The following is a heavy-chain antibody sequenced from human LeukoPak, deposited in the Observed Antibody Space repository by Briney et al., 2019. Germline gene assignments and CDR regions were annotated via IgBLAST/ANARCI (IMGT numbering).Heavy chain of an antibody. CDR1: GGSFSNYD. J-gene: IGHJ5*01. V-gene: IGHV4-34*01. D-gene: IGHD3-3*01. CDR3: ARGRSRVTIFGVALNWLDS. CDR2: IHNSGRN. Sequence: SETLSLTCAVYGGSFSNYDWNWIRQPPGKGLEWIGEIHNSGRNNYNPSLKSRITISADTSKKQFSLRLSSVTAADTAVYYCARGRSRVTIFGVALNWLDSWGQGNLVTVSS.